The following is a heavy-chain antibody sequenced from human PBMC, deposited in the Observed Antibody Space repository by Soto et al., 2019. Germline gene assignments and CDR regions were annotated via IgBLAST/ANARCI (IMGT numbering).Heavy chain of an antibody. Sequence: EVQLVESGGGLVQPGGSLRLSCAASGFTVSSHYMSWVRQAPGKGLEWVSVIYSGGSTYYTDYVKGRFTISRDNSKNTLFLQMNSLRAEDTAVYYCARDYYGGNSRYFDLWGRGTLVTVS. CDR1: GFTVSSHY. CDR2: IYSGGST. CDR3: ARDYYGGNSRYFDL. J-gene: IGHJ2*01. D-gene: IGHD2-21*02. V-gene: IGHV3-66*01.